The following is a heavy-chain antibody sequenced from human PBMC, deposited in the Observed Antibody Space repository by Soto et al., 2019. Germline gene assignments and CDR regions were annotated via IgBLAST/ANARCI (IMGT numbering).Heavy chain of an antibody. V-gene: IGHV1-69*08. CDR1: GDTFSSYT. CDR3: ARRRYCGYDCYHKHYYGMDV. J-gene: IGHJ6*02. D-gene: IGHD2-21*02. CDR2: IIPVLGTT. Sequence: QVQLVQSGAEVKKPGSSVNVSCRASGDTFSSYTVNWVRQAPGRGLEWLGRIIPVLGTTDYAQKFKGRVTITADKSTNIVYMELSSLRSEDRAVYYCARRRYCGYDCYHKHYYGMDVWGQGTTVTVAS.